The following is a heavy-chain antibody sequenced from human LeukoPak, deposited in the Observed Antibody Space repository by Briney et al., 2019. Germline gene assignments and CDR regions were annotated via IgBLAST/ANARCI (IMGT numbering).Heavy chain of an antibody. CDR3: ARRLGGSSEGYEF. J-gene: IGHJ4*02. CDR1: GYTFTDLTEYY. CDR2: INPNNGGT. V-gene: IGHV1-2*02. Sequence: GASVKVSCKAFGYTFTDLTEYYIHWVRQAPGQGLEWMGWINPNNGGTKYAQRFQGRVTMTRDMSMNTAYMELSSLTSGDTAVYYCARRLGGSSEGYEFWGQGPLATVSS. D-gene: IGHD1-26*01.